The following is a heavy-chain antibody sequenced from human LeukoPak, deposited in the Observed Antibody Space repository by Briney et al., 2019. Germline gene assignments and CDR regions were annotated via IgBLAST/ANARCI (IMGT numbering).Heavy chain of an antibody. CDR3: ARDILGGCSSTSCPWGWFDP. V-gene: IGHV1-18*01. CDR2: ISAYNGNT. J-gene: IGHJ5*02. CDR1: GYTFTSYG. Sequence: ASVTVSCKASGYTFTSYGISWVRQAPGQGLEWMGWISAYNGNTNYAQKLQGRVTMTTDTSTSTAYMELRSLRSDDTAVYYCARDILGGCSSTSCPWGWFDPWGQGTLVTVSS. D-gene: IGHD2-2*01.